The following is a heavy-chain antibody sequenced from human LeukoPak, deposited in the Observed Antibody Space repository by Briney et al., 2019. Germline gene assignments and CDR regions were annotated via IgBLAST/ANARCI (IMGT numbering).Heavy chain of an antibody. CDR1: GVTLSDHH. J-gene: IGHJ3*02. V-gene: IGHV3-72*01. Sequence: PGGSLRLSRAASGVTLSDHHMDWVRQAPRKWLEWVGRTRNKARGYTTEYAASVKVRFTISRDDSKTLVYLQMNSMKTEDTAVYFCARDGAEGDNSAFDIWGQGTVVTVSS. CDR3: ARDGAEGDNSAFDI. CDR2: TRNKARGYTT. D-gene: IGHD3-22*01.